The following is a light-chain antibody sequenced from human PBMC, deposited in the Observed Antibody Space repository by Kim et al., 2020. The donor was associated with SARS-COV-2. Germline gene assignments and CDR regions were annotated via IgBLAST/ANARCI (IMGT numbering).Light chain of an antibody. CDR1: QGIGND. J-gene: IGKJ5*01. CDR3: QQFHIYPIT. CDR2: AAS. Sequence: DTQLSQSPSSLSASVGDRVTITCRASQGIGNDLAWFQQKPGKAPKSLIYAASNLQSGVPSKFSGSGSGTDFSLTISSLQPEDVATYYCQQFHIYPITFGQGTRLEIK. V-gene: IGKV1-16*02.